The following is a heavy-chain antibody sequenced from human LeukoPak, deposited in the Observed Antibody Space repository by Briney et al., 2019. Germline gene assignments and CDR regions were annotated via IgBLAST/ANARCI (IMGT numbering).Heavy chain of an antibody. CDR3: AKDSTRYPDILTGYLRHKGALDY. CDR2: IRYDGSNK. J-gene: IGHJ4*02. D-gene: IGHD3-9*01. Sequence: TGGSLRLSCAASGFTFSSSGMHWVRQAPGKGLEWVTFIRYDGSNKYYADSVKGRFTISRDNSKNTLYLQMNSLRAEDTAVYYCAKDSTRYPDILTGYLRHKGALDYWGQGTLVPVSS. V-gene: IGHV3-30*02. CDR1: GFTFSSSG.